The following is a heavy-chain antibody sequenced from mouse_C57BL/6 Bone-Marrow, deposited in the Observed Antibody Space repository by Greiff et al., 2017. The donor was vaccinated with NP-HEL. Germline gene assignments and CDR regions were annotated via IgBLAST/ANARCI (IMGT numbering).Heavy chain of an antibody. Sequence: EVQRVESGEGLVKPGGSLKLSCAASGFTFSSYAMSWVRQTPEKRLEWVAYISSGGDYIYYADTVKGRFTISRDNARNTLYLQMSSLKSEDTAMYYCTRAITTVVEANFDYWGQGTTLTVSS. CDR1: GFTFSSYA. J-gene: IGHJ2*01. CDR2: ISSGGDYI. D-gene: IGHD1-1*01. V-gene: IGHV5-9-1*02. CDR3: TRAITTVVEANFDY.